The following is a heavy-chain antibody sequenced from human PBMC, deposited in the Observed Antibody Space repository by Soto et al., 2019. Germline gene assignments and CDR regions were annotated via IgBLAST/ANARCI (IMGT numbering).Heavy chain of an antibody. CDR1: GFIFSDNW. J-gene: IGHJ5*02. CDR3: ARDGYNWGWFDH. D-gene: IGHD5-12*01. CDR2: IKQDVSEK. Sequence: GGSLRLSCAAAGFIFSDNWMSWVRQAQGKGLEWVANIKQDVSEKYYVDSVKGRFTISIDNAKNSLYLQMTSLRAEDTAVYYCARDGYNWGWFDHWGQGSLVTVSS. V-gene: IGHV3-7*01.